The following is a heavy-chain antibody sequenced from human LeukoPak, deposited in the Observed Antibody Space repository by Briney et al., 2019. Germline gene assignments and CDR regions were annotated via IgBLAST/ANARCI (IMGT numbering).Heavy chain of an antibody. CDR1: GYTSTSYD. CDR3: TRDPYYYDSSGYGRDAFDI. CDR2: MNPNSGNT. J-gene: IGHJ3*02. Sequence: ASVKVSCKASGYTSTSYDINWVRQATGQGLEWMGWMNPNSGNTGYAQKFQGRVTMTRNTSISTAYMELSSLRSEDTAVYYCTRDPYYYDSSGYGRDAFDIWGQGTMVTVSS. D-gene: IGHD3-22*01. V-gene: IGHV1-8*01.